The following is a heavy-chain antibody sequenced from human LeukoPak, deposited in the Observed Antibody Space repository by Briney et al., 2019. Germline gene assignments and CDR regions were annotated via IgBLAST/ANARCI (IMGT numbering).Heavy chain of an antibody. CDR2: IWYDGSNK. Sequence: GGSLRLSCAASGFTFSSYGMHWVRQAPGKGLEWVAVIWYDGSNKYYADSVKGRFTISRDNSKNTLYLQMNSLRAEDTAVYYCAREDYGGNSGAFDIWGRGTMVTVSS. CDR1: GFTFSSYG. V-gene: IGHV3-33*01. J-gene: IGHJ3*02. D-gene: IGHD4-23*01. CDR3: AREDYGGNSGAFDI.